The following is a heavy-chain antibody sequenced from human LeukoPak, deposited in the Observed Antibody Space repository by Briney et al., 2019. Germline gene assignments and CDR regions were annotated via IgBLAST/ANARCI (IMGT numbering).Heavy chain of an antibody. CDR3: ARAPYYYDSSGYYYWFDP. CDR1: GGTFSSYA. Sequence: ASVKVSCKASGGTFSSYAISWVRQAPGQGLEWMGRIIPIFGTANYAQKFQGRVTITTDESTSTAYMELSSLRSEDTAVYYCARAPYYYDSSGYYYWFDPWGQGTLVTVSS. V-gene: IGHV1-69*05. D-gene: IGHD3-22*01. J-gene: IGHJ5*02. CDR2: IIPIFGTA.